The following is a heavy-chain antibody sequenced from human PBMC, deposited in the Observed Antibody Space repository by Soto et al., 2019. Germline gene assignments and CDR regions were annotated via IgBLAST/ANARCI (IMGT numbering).Heavy chain of an antibody. CDR3: ARDRWNSQALYGMDV. CDR2: ISSSGSTI. Sequence: EVQLVESGGGLVQPGGSLRLSGAASGFTFSSYEMNWVRQAPGKGLEWVSYISSSGSTIYYADSVKGRFTIARDNAKNSLYLQMNSLRAEDTAVYYCARDRWNSQALYGMDVWGQGTTVTVSS. CDR1: GFTFSSYE. J-gene: IGHJ6*02. D-gene: IGHD1-1*01. V-gene: IGHV3-48*03.